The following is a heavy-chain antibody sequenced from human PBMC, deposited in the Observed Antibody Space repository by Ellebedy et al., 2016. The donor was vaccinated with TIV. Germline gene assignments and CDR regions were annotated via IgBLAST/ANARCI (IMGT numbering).Heavy chain of an antibody. J-gene: IGHJ4*02. CDR1: GGTFSSYA. CDR2: IIPLFAKS. D-gene: IGHD2-15*01. Sequence: AASVKVSCKDSGGTFSSYAISWVRQEPGQALEWKGGIIPLFAKSNHAQTFQGRDTITADKSTSTAYMELSSLRSEDTAVYQCASGYWSGGSCEGGFDYWGQGTLVTVSS. V-gene: IGHV1-69*06. CDR3: ASGYWSGGSCEGGFDY.